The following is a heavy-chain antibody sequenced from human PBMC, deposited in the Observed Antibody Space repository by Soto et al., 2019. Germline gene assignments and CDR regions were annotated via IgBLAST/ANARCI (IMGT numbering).Heavy chain of an antibody. V-gene: IGHV1-2*02. CDR2: INPNNGGT. J-gene: IGHJ6*02. Sequence: ASVKVSCKXSGYTFSGYYIHWVRQAPGQGLEWMAWINPNNGGTNFAQKFQGRVTMTRDTSISTAYMELSRLRSDDTAVYYCARAGSTTYYYYGMDVWGQGTLVTVSS. CDR1: GYTFSGYY. CDR3: ARAGSTTYYYYGMDV.